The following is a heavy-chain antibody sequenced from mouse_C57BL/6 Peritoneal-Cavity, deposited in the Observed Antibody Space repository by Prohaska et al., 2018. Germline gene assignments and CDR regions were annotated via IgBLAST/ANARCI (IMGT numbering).Heavy chain of an antibody. Sequence: MGSSGINAEYMGKATLTVDKSSSTAYMELRSLTSEDTAVYYCARRDYVGYGMDYWGQGTSVTGTS. J-gene: IGHJ4*01. CDR2: MGSS. D-gene: IGHD2-4*01. V-gene: IGHV1-34*01. CDR3: ARRDYVGYGMDY.